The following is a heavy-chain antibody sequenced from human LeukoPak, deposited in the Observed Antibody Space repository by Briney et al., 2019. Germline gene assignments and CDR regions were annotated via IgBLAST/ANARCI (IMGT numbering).Heavy chain of an antibody. Sequence: SETLSLTCTVSGGSISSSSYYWAWIRQPPGKGLEWIGSIYYSGNTYYKSSLKSRVTIAVDTSKNQFSLKLNSVTAADTAVYYCARSEFSYGYHAFDIWGHGTMVTVSS. CDR1: GGSISSSSYY. CDR3: ARSEFSYGYHAFDI. J-gene: IGHJ3*02. V-gene: IGHV4-39*07. CDR2: IYYSGNT. D-gene: IGHD5-18*01.